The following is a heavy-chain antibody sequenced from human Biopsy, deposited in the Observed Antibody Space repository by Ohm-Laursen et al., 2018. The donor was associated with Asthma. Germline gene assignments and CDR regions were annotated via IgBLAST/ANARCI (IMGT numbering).Heavy chain of an antibody. CDR3: AKATLGDIGKDY. D-gene: IGHD2-21*01. CDR1: GFTFDDYG. V-gene: IGHV3-9*01. CDR2: ISWNSGSI. Sequence: SLRLSCAAAGFTFDDYGMHWVRQAPGKGPEWVSGISWNSGSIGYADSVKGRFTISRDNAKNSLYLQMNSLRVEDTVLYYCAKATLGDIGKDYWGQGTLVTVSS. J-gene: IGHJ4*02.